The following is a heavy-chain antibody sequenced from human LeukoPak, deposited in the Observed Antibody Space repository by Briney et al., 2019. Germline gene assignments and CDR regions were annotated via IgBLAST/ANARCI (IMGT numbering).Heavy chain of an antibody. Sequence: ASVKVSCKASGGTFSSYAISWVRQAPGQGLEWMGWINPNSGGTNYAQKFQGRVTMTRDTSISTAYMDLSRLRSDDTAVYYCARGSLWFGSKFDFWGQGTLVTVSS. CDR2: INPNSGGT. CDR1: GGTFSSYA. V-gene: IGHV1-2*02. J-gene: IGHJ4*02. D-gene: IGHD3-10*01. CDR3: ARGSLWFGSKFDF.